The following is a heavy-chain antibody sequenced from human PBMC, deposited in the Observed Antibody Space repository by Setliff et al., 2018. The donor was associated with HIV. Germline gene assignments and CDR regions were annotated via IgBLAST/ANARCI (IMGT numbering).Heavy chain of an antibody. J-gene: IGHJ4*02. CDR1: GYSVSRVYY. CDR2: MSHSGST. CDR3: ARRGAYGYDYFDY. V-gene: IGHV4-38-2*01. D-gene: IGHD5-12*01. Sequence: SETLSLTCAVSGYSVSRVYYWGWIRQPPGKGLEWIGSMSHSGSTYYNPSLKSRVTISVDRSENQFSLKLRSVTAADTAVYYCARRGAYGYDYFDYWGPGILVTVSS.